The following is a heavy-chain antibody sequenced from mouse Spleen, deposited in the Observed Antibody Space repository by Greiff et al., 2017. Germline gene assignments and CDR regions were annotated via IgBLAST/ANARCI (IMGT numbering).Heavy chain of an antibody. D-gene: IGHD1-3*01. J-gene: IGHJ2*01. CDR1: GYSITSGYY. CDR2: ISYDGSN. Sequence: DVKLQESGPGLVKPSQSLSLTCSVTGYSITSGYYWNWIRQFPGNKLEWMGYISYDGSNNYNPSLKNRISITRDTSKNQFFLKLNSVTTEDTATYYCAREGGKGIFDYWGQGTTLTVSS. V-gene: IGHV3-6*01. CDR3: AREGGKGIFDY.